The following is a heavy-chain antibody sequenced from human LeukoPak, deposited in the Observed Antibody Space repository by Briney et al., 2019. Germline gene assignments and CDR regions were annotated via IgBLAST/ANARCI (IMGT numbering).Heavy chain of an antibody. CDR3: ARDSISMVDCSSTSCYPDY. Sequence: PGGSLRLSCAASGFTFSDYYMSWIRQAPGKGLEWVSYISSSSSYTNYADSVKGRFTISRDNAKNSLYLQMNSLRAADTAVYYCARDSISMVDCSSTSCYPDYWGQGTLVTVSS. CDR1: GFTFSDYY. CDR2: ISSSSSYT. J-gene: IGHJ4*02. D-gene: IGHD2-2*01. V-gene: IGHV3-11*06.